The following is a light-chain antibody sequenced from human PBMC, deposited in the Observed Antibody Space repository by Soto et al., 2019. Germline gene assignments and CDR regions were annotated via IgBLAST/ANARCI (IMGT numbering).Light chain of an antibody. V-gene: IGLV2-14*01. Sequence: QSALTQPASVSGSPGQSIAISCTGASSDVGAYTYVSWYQQHPGKAPKLIIYDVTNRPSGVSDRFSGSKSGNTASLTISGLQAEDEADYYCTSYRSSTLFVFGTGTKVTVL. CDR3: TSYRSSTLFV. CDR1: SSDVGAYTY. J-gene: IGLJ1*01. CDR2: DVT.